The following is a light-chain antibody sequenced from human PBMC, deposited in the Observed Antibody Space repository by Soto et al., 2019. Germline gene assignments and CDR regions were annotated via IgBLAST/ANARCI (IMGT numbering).Light chain of an antibody. CDR3: QQYSSLWT. CDR2: GAS. Sequence: EIVLTQSPATLSLCPGERATHSCRASQSVSSSYLAWYQQKPGQAPRLLIYGASSRATGIPDRFSGSGSGTDFTLSISRLEPEDFAVYYCQQYSSLWTFGQGTKVDIK. V-gene: IGKV3-20*01. CDR1: QSVSSSY. J-gene: IGKJ1*01.